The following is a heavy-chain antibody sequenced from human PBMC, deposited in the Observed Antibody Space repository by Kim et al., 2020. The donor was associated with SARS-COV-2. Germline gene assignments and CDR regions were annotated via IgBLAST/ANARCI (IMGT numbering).Heavy chain of an antibody. CDR3: AKDTHIAAAGPYYYGMDV. V-gene: IGHV3-9*01. D-gene: IGHD6-13*01. CDR1: GFTFDDYA. Sequence: GGSLRLSCAASGFTFDDYAMHWVRQAPGKCLEWVSGISWNSGSIGYADSVKGRFTISRDNAKNSLYLQMNSLRAEDTALYYCAKDTHIAAAGPYYYGMDVWGPGTTVTVSS. CDR2: ISWNSGSI. J-gene: IGHJ6*02.